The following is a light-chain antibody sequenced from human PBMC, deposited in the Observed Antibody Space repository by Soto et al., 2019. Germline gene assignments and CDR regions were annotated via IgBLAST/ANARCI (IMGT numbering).Light chain of an antibody. J-gene: IGLJ3*02. Sequence: QPVLTQSPSASGTPGQRVTISCSGSNSNIGRNTVNCFQQLPGTAPKLLIYSNNQRPSGVPDRFSGSKSGTSASLAISGLQSEDEADYYCATWDDSLNGWVFGGGTKVTVL. V-gene: IGLV1-44*01. CDR3: ATWDDSLNGWV. CDR1: NSNIGRNT. CDR2: SNN.